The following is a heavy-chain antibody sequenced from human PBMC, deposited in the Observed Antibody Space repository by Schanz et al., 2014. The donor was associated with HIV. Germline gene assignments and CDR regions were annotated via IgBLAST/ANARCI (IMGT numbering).Heavy chain of an antibody. V-gene: IGHV1-18*01. CDR2: VTSDNANK. J-gene: IGHJ6*02. CDR3: ARWYSSPMDGLDV. D-gene: IGHD6-19*01. CDR1: GYRFSDYG. Sequence: QVQLVQSGVEGKKPGASVKVSCKAIGYRFSDYGISWVRRAPGQGLEGMGWVTSDNANKMYGERFQARVTLTTDTSTNTAYMQLKSLRPDDTASYFCARWYSSPMDGLDVWGQGTTVTVS.